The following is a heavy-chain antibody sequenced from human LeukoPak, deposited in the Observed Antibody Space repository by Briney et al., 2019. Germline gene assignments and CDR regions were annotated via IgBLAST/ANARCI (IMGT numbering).Heavy chain of an antibody. V-gene: IGHV4-31*03. CDR3: ARGSGSGSFYYYGMDV. D-gene: IGHD3-10*01. J-gene: IGHJ6*02. Sequence: TLSLTCTVSGGSISSGGYYWSWIRQHPGKGLEWIGYIYYSGSTYYNPSLKSRVTISVDTSKNQFSLKLSSVTAADTAVYYCARGSGSGSFYYYGMDVWGQGTTVTVSS. CDR1: GGSISSGGYY. CDR2: IYYSGST.